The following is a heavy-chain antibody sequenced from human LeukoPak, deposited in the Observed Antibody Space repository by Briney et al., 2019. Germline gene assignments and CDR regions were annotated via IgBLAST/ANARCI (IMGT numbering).Heavy chain of an antibody. D-gene: IGHD3-22*01. CDR3: AKDRVYYYDSSGYALDY. V-gene: IGHV3-23*01. CDR1: GFTFSSYA. Sequence: PGGSLRLSCAASGFTFSSYAMSWVRQAPGKGLEWVSAISGSGGSTYYADSVKGRFTISRDNSKNTLYLQMNSLRAEDTAVYYCAKDRVYYYDSSGYALDYWGQGTLVTVSS. CDR2: ISGSGGST. J-gene: IGHJ4*02.